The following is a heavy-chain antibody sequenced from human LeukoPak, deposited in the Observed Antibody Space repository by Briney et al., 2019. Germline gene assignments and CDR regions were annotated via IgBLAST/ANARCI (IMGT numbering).Heavy chain of an antibody. CDR3: ARENLGSYDSSGYAFDY. Sequence: SETLSLTCAVYGGSFSGYYWSWIRKPPGKGLEWIGEINHSGSTNYNPSLKGRVTISVDTSKNQFSLKPSSVTAADTAVYYCARENLGSYDSSGYAFDYWGQGTLVTVSS. V-gene: IGHV4-34*01. J-gene: IGHJ4*02. CDR1: GGSFSGYY. D-gene: IGHD3-22*01. CDR2: INHSGST.